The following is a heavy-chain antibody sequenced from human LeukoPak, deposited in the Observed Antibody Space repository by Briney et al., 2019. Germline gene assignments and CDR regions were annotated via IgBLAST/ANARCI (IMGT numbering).Heavy chain of an antibody. CDR2: IYTSGST. V-gene: IGHV4-4*07. J-gene: IGHJ5*02. CDR3: ARGDYYGSENWFDP. D-gene: IGHD3-10*01. Sequence: SETLSLTCTVSGGSNSSYYWSWMRQPAGKGREWIGRIYTSGSTNYNPSLKSRVTMSVDTSKNQFSLKLSSVTAADTAVYYCARGDYYGSENWFDPWGQGTLVTVSS. CDR1: GGSNSSYY.